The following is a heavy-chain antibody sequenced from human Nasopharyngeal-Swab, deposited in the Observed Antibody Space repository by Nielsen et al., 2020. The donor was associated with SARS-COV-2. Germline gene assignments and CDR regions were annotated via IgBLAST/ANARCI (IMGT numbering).Heavy chain of an antibody. CDR2: IYYSGST. J-gene: IGHJ6*02. D-gene: IGHD3-10*01. V-gene: IGHV4-59*01. Sequence: SETLSLTCTVSGGSISSYYWSWIRQPPGKGLEWIGYIYYSGSTNYNPSLKSRVTISVDTSKNQFSLKLGSVTAADTAVYYCAREKYYYGSGSSGGMDVWGQGTTVTVSS. CDR3: AREKYYYGSGSSGGMDV. CDR1: GGSISSYY.